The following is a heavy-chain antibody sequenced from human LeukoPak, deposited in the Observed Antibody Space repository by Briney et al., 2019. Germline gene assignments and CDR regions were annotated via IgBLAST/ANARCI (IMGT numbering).Heavy chain of an antibody. Sequence: GGSLRLSCATSGFNFDRYTIDWVRQAPGEGLEWVSLAGWAGGTTFYSDSVRGRFTISRDSGRKSVYLQMNSLTTDDTAFYFCAKELDSMFFDYWGQGALVTVSS. D-gene: IGHD2/OR15-2a*01. CDR2: AGWAGGTT. J-gene: IGHJ4*02. CDR1: GFNFDRYT. V-gene: IGHV3-43*01. CDR3: AKELDSMFFDY.